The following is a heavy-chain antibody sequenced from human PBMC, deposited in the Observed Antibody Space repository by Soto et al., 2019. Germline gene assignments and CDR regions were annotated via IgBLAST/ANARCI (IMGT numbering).Heavy chain of an antibody. CDR3: ARVPLSDSSGDYGYFDY. J-gene: IGHJ4*02. CDR1: GGSISSGDYY. V-gene: IGHV4-30-4*01. CDR2: IDYRWST. D-gene: IGHD3-22*01. Sequence: QVQLQESGPGLVKPSQTLSLTCTVSGGSISSGDYYWSWIRQPPGKCLEWTGYIDYRWSTYYHPSLKSRVTISVDTYKNQFSLKLSSVTAADTAVYYCARVPLSDSSGDYGYFDYWGQGTLVTVSS.